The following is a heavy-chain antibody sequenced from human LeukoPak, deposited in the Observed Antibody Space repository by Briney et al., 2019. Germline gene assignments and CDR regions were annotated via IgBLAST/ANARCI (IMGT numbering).Heavy chain of an antibody. J-gene: IGHJ5*02. CDR2: TYYRSKWYN. CDR1: GDSVSSNSAA. D-gene: IGHD3-3*01. Sequence: SQTLSLTCAISGDSVSSNSAAWNWIRQCPSRGLEWLGRTYYRSKWYNDYAVSVKSRITINPDTSKNQFSLQLNSVTPEDTAMYYCARDRALRITIFGVVNNWLDPWGQGTLVTVSS. V-gene: IGHV6-1*01. CDR3: ARDRALRITIFGVVNNWLDP.